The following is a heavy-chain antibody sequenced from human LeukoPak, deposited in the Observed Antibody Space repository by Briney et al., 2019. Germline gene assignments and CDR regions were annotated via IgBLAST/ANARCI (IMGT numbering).Heavy chain of an antibody. J-gene: IGHJ6*03. CDR3: ARDGSHCNGAVCFTYYYYMDV. V-gene: IGHV3-11*01. Sequence: GGSLRLSCAASGFTFSDYYMSWIRQAPGKGLEWVSYISSSGSTIYYADSVKGRFTISRDNAKKSLYLQMNSLRAEDTAVYFCARDGSHCNGAVCFTYYYYMDVWGKGTTVTVSS. CDR2: ISSSGSTI. D-gene: IGHD2-8*02. CDR1: GFTFSDYY.